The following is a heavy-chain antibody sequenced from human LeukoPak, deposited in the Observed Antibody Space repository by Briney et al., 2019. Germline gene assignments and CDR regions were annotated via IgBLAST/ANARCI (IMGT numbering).Heavy chain of an antibody. V-gene: IGHV4-61*01. CDR1: GYSISSGYY. CDR2: IYYSGST. CDR3: ARERRYYDSSGYFNWFDP. D-gene: IGHD3-22*01. Sequence: SETLSLTCTVSGYSISSGYYWSWIRQPPGKGLEWIGYIYYSGSTNYNPSLKSRVTISVDTSKNQFSLKLSSVTAADTAVYYCARERRYYDSSGYFNWFDPWGQGTLVTVSS. J-gene: IGHJ5*02.